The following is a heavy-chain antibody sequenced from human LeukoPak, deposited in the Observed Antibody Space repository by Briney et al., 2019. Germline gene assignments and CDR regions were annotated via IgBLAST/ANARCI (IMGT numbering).Heavy chain of an antibody. CDR2: IHIGGST. V-gene: IGHV4-39*07. Sequence: SETLSLTCTVSGGSISSSAYHWGWIRQPPGKGLEWIGSIHIGGSTNYNPSLKSRVTISVDTSKNQFSLKLSSVTAADTAVYYCARDHSGGFGGSNWGQGTLVTVSS. D-gene: IGHD3-10*01. CDR3: ARDHSGGFGGSN. J-gene: IGHJ4*02. CDR1: GGSISSSAYH.